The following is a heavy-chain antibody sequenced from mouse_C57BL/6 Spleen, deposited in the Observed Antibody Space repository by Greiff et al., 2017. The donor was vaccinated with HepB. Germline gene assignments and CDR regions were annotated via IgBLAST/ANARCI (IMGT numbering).Heavy chain of an antibody. Sequence: EVHLVESGGGLVKPGGSLKLSCAASGFTFSSYAMSWVRQTPEKRLEWVATISDGGSYTYYPDNVKGRFTISRDNAKNNLYLQMSHLKSEDTAMYYCAREGPTVVASHAMDYWGQGTSVTVSS. CDR3: AREGPTVVASHAMDY. CDR2: ISDGGSYT. CDR1: GFTFSSYA. J-gene: IGHJ4*01. V-gene: IGHV5-4*01. D-gene: IGHD1-1*01.